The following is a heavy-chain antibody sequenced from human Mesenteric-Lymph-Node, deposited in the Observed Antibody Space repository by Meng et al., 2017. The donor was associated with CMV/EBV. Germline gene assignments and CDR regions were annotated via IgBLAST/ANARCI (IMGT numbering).Heavy chain of an antibody. J-gene: IGHJ4*02. CDR3: ERGGCSSTSCYDFDY. Sequence: GESLKISCAASGFTVSTNYMTWVRQAPGKGLEWVSVIYSGASTSYADSVKGRFTISRDNSKNTLYLQMNSLRAEDTAVYYCERGGCSSTSCYDFDYWGQGTLVTVSS. V-gene: IGHV3-53*01. CDR1: GFTVSTNY. D-gene: IGHD2-2*01. CDR2: IYSGAST.